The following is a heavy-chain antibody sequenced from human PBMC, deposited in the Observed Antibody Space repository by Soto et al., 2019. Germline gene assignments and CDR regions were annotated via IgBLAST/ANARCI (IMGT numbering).Heavy chain of an antibody. V-gene: IGHV1-46*01. J-gene: IGHJ4*01. CDR1: GYTFTSYY. CDR3: ARGGGKSHWCGEH. CDR2: INPSGGST. Sequence: QVQLVQSGAEVKKPGASVKVSCKASGYTFTSYYMHWVRQAPGQGLEWMGIINPSGGSTTYAQKFQGRVTLTRDTATSNGYQEARRPGSEDPGVYFCARGGGKSHWCGEHRGQGTLVTVSS. D-gene: IGHD3-3*01.